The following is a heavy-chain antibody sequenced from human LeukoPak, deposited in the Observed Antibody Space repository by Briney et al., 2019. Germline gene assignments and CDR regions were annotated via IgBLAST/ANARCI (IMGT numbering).Heavy chain of an antibody. D-gene: IGHD3-10*02. V-gene: IGHV4-39*01. CDR2: IYYSGST. CDR3: SSLFVRAHNGFDP. Sequence: PSETLSLTCTVSGGSISSSSYYWGWLRQPPGKGWEWNGSIYYSGSTYYDPSLKSRVTISVDTSKNQFSLKLSSVTAAATAVYYCSSLFVRAHNGFDPWGQGTLVTVSS. CDR1: GGSISSSSYY. J-gene: IGHJ5*02.